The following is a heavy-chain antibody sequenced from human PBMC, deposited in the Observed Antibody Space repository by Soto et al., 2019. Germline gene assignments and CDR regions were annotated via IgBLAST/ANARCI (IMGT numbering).Heavy chain of an antibody. CDR2: ISYDGSNK. D-gene: IGHD3-3*01. Sequence: GGSLRLSCAASGFTFSSYGMHWVRQAPGKGLEWVAVISYDGSNKYYADSVKGRFTISRDNSKNTLYLQMNSLRAEDTAVYYCAKDLGAYDFWSGYYPPDYWGQGTLVTVSS. CDR1: GFTFSSYG. J-gene: IGHJ4*02. V-gene: IGHV3-30*18. CDR3: AKDLGAYDFWSGYYPPDY.